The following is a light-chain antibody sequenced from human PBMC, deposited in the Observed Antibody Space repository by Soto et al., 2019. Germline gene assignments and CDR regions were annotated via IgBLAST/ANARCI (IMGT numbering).Light chain of an antibody. CDR1: QSVRSDY. Sequence: EIVFSQSPGTLSVSTGERATLSCRASQSVRSDYFAWYQQKPGQAPRVIIFGVSTRATGIPDRFSGSGSGTDFTLTISRLEPEDFALYYCQQDGNSPLTFGGGTKVDIK. CDR2: GVS. J-gene: IGKJ4*01. CDR3: QQDGNSPLT. V-gene: IGKV3-20*01.